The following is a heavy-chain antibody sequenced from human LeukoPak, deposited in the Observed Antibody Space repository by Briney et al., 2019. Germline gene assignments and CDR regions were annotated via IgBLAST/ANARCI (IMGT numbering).Heavy chain of an antibody. CDR1: GFTVSTNY. CDR2: IYNGGTT. V-gene: IGHV3-53*01. D-gene: IGHD3-3*01. Sequence: GRSLRLSCAASGFTVSTNYMSWVRQAPGRGLEWVSVIYNGGTTHYADSVKGRFTISRDHSQNTLYLQMNSLRAEDTAVYYCAKDGDFWSGYPPGYWGQGTLVTVSS. CDR3: AKDGDFWSGYPPGY. J-gene: IGHJ4*02.